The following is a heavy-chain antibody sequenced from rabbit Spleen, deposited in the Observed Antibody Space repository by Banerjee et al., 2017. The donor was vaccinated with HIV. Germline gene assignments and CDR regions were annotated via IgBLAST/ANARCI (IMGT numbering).Heavy chain of an antibody. CDR2: IYAGYSDST. CDR1: GFSFSSSYY. CDR3: ARDLTSVIGWNFNL. Sequence: QSLEESGGDLVKPEGSLTLTCTASGFSFSSSYYMCWVRQAPGKGLECVACIYAGYSDSTYYASWAKGRFTISRTSSTTVTLQMTSLTAADTATYFCARDLTSVIGWNFNLWGPGTLVTVS. V-gene: IGHV1S40*01. J-gene: IGHJ4*01. D-gene: IGHD1-1*01.